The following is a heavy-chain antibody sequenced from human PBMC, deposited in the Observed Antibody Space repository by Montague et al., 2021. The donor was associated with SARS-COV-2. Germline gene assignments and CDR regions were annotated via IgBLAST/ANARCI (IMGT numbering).Heavy chain of an antibody. J-gene: IGHJ6*02. CDR2: IYTSGST. V-gene: IGHV4-61*02. CDR1: GGSISSGSYY. CDR3: ARASITIFGVADYGMDV. Sequence: TLPLTCTVSGGSISSGSYYWSWIRQPAGKGLEWIGRIYTSGSTNYNPSLKSRVTISVDTSKNQFSLKLSSVTAADTAVYYCARASITIFGVADYGMDVWGQGTTVTVSS. D-gene: IGHD3-3*01.